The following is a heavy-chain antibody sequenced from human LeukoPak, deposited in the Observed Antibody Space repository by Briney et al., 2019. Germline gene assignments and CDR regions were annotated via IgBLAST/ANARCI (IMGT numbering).Heavy chain of an antibody. CDR3: ARDKSIAVAGDAFDI. Sequence: ASVKVSCKASGYTFTDYYIHWVRQAPGQGLEWMGWINPDSGGTNYAQKLQGRVTMTTGTSTSTAYMELRSLRSDDTAVYYCARDKSIAVAGDAFDIWGQGTMVTVSS. J-gene: IGHJ3*02. CDR2: INPDSGGT. D-gene: IGHD6-19*01. V-gene: IGHV1-2*02. CDR1: GYTFTDYY.